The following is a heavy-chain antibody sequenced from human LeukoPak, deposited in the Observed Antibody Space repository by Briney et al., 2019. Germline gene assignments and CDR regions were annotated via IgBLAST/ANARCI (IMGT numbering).Heavy chain of an antibody. Sequence: PRGSRLLSCSASGFTFSTYNMNLVRQAPGKGLEWGSYSSFSSNTIYYADSVKGSFTISRDNAKNSLYLQMNSLRDEDTAVYYCARGRGDYVWGSNLDYWGQG. J-gene: IGHJ4*02. CDR1: GFTFSTYN. CDR3: ARGRGDYVWGSNLDY. D-gene: IGHD3-16*02. CDR2: SSFSSNTI. V-gene: IGHV3-48*02.